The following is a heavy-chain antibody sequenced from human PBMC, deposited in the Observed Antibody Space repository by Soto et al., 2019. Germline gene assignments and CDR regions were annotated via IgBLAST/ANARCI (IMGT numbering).Heavy chain of an antibody. J-gene: IGHJ4*02. CDR1: GFTFSSYG. Sequence: GGSLRLSCAASGFTFSSYGMHWVRQAPGKGLEWVAVIWYDGSNKYYADSVKGRFTISRDNSKNTLYLQMNSLRAEDTAVYYCARADIVGALDYWGQGTLVTVSS. V-gene: IGHV3-33*01. CDR2: IWYDGSNK. CDR3: ARADIVGALDY. D-gene: IGHD1-26*01.